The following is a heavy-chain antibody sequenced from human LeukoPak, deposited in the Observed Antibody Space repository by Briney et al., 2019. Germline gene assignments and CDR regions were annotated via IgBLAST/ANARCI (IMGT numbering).Heavy chain of an antibody. CDR1: GYTFTSYG. V-gene: IGHV1-18*01. CDR3: ARRFSSGWYGDEYHFDY. D-gene: IGHD6-19*01. CDR2: ISAYNGNT. Sequence: ASVKVSCKASGYTFTSYGISWVRQAPGQGLEWMGWISAYNGNTKYAQKLQGRVTMTTDTSTSTAYMELRSLRSDDTAVYYCARRFSSGWYGDEYHFDYWGQGTLVTVSS. J-gene: IGHJ4*02.